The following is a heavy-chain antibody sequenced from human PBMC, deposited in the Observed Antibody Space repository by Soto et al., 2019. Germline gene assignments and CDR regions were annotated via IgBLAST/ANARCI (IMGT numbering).Heavy chain of an antibody. CDR1: GFTFSSYD. CDR2: IGTAGDT. V-gene: IGHV3-13*01. D-gene: IGHD5-12*01. CDR3: ARERSPGISYDGDYGMDV. J-gene: IGHJ6*02. Sequence: GGSLRLSCAASGFTFSSYDMHWVRQATGKGLEWVSAIGTAGDTYYPGSVKGRFTISRENAKNSLYLQMNSLRAGDTAVYYCARERSPGISYDGDYGMDVWGQGTTVTVSS.